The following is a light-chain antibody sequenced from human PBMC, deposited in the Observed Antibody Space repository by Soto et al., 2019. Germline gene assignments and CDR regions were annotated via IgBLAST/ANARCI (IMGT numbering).Light chain of an antibody. CDR2: DAS. V-gene: IGKV3-11*01. Sequence: EIVLTQSPATLSLSPGERATLSCRASQSVGSYLAWYQQKPGQAPRLLIYDASNRATGIPARFSGSGSGTDFTLTISSLEPEDFAVYYCQHRKNWQVTFGQGTRLEIK. J-gene: IGKJ5*01. CDR1: QSVGSY. CDR3: QHRKNWQVT.